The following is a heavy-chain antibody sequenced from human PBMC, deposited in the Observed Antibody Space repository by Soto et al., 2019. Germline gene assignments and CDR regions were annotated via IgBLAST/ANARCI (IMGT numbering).Heavy chain of an antibody. V-gene: IGHV3-64D*08. J-gene: IGHJ4*02. CDR2: VSYNGYST. CDR3: VKPVAKQQLTKTCFDY. Sequence: GGSPRPSCSAPGFTFRDFSMHWVRQAPGEGLEKVSAVSYNGYSTIYADSVKGRFTISRDNSKNNLHLQMNSLRAEDTAIYYCVKPVAKQQLTKTCFDYWGQGTLVTVSS. CDR1: GFTFRDFS. D-gene: IGHD6-13*01.